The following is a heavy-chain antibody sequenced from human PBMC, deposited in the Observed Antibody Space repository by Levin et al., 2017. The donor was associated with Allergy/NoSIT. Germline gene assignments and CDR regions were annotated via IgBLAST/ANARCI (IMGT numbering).Heavy chain of an antibody. CDR3: ARHEGYCSSTSCCPGCSDY. Sequence: GESLKISCKGSGYSFTSYWIGWVRQMPGKGLEWMGIIYPGDSDTRYSPSFQGQVTISADKSISTAYLQWSSLKASDTAMYYCARHEGYCSSTSCCPGCSDYWGQGTLVTVSS. CDR2: IYPGDSDT. D-gene: IGHD2-2*01. V-gene: IGHV5-51*01. CDR1: GYSFTSYW. J-gene: IGHJ4*02.